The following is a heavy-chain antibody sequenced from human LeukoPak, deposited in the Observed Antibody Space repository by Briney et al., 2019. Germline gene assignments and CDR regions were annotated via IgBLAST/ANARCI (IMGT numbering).Heavy chain of an antibody. V-gene: IGHV3-21*01. CDR3: ARAYYYDSSGYPLYFDY. CDR1: GFTFSSYG. CDR2: ISSSSSYI. J-gene: IGHJ4*02. Sequence: GGSLRLSCAASGFTFSSYGVHWVRQAPGKGLEWVSSISSSSSYIYYADSVKGRFTISRDNAKNSLYLQMNSLRAEDTAVYYCARAYYYDSSGYPLYFDYWGQGTLVTVSS. D-gene: IGHD3-22*01.